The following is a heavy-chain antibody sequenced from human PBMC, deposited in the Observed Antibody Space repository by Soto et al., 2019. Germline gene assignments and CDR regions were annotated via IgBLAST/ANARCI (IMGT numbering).Heavy chain of an antibody. Sequence: QVQLVQSGAEVKKPGASVKVSCKASGYTFTGYYMHWVRQAPGQGLEWMGWINPNSGGTNYAQKFRGRVNMTRDTSISTAYMELSRLRSDETAVYYCAREADRGYCSGGSCYGAFDIWGQGTMVTVSS. J-gene: IGHJ3*02. V-gene: IGHV1-2*02. D-gene: IGHD2-15*01. CDR2: INPNSGGT. CDR3: AREADRGYCSGGSCYGAFDI. CDR1: GYTFTGYY.